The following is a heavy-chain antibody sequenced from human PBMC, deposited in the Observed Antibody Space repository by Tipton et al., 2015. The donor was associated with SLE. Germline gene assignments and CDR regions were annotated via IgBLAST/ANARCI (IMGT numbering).Heavy chain of an antibody. CDR1: GGSFSGYY. CDR2: IYYSGST. V-gene: IGHV4-31*11. CDR3: ARDEGGSGSYLNWFDP. D-gene: IGHD3-10*01. Sequence: TLSLTCAVYGGSFSGYYWSWIRQHPGKGLEWIGYIYYSGSTHYNPSLQSRVTISIDASKNQLSLRLTSVTAADTAVYYCARDEGGSGSYLNWFDPWGQGTLVTVSS. J-gene: IGHJ5*02.